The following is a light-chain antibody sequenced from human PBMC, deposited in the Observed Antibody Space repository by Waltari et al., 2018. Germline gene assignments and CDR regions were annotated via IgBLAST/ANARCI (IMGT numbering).Light chain of an antibody. J-gene: IGKJ1*01. CDR3: QQRSNWPWT. Sequence: EIVLTQSPATLSLSPGERATLSCRASQSVSSYLAWYQQKPGQAPRFLIYDASNRATGIPARFSGSVSGTDFTLTISSLEPEDFAVYYCQQRSNWPWTFGQGTKVEIK. V-gene: IGKV3-11*01. CDR1: QSVSSY. CDR2: DAS.